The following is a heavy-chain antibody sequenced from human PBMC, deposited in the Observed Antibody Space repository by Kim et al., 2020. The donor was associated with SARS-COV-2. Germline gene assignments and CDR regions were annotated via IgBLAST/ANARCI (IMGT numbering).Heavy chain of an antibody. V-gene: IGHV3-9*01. D-gene: IGHD6-13*01. Sequence: DSVKGRFTLSRYNAKNSLYLHMNSLRAEDTALYYCSKGRGYSSSWYGIDYWGQGTLVTVSS. J-gene: IGHJ4*02. CDR3: SKGRGYSSSWYGIDY.